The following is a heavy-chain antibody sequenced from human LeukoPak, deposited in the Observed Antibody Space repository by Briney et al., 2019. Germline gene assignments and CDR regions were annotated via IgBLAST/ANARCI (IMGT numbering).Heavy chain of an antibody. CDR3: AKAGDQGYWFDP. V-gene: IGHV3-23*01. CDR1: GFTFSSYA. Sequence: GGSLRLSCAVSGFTFSSYAMSWVRQAPGKGLEWVSGISDSGGSIYYADSVKGRFTISRDNSKNTLYLQMNSLRADDTAVYYCAKAGDQGYWFDPWGQGTLVTVSS. J-gene: IGHJ5*02. D-gene: IGHD1-26*01. CDR2: ISDSGGSI.